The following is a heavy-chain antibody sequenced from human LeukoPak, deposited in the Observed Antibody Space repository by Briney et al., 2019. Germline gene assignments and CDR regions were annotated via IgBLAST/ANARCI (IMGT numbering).Heavy chain of an antibody. J-gene: IGHJ4*02. CDR1: GYTFTSYG. D-gene: IGHD3-22*01. CDR3: ARGAQTYYYDSSGYSPLDY. Sequence: ASVKVSCKASGYTFTSYGISWVRQAPGQGLEWMGWISAYNGNTNYAQKLQGRVTMTTDTSTSTAYMELRSLRSDDTAVYYCARGAQTYYYDSSGYSPLDYWGQGTLVTVSS. CDR2: ISAYNGNT. V-gene: IGHV1-18*01.